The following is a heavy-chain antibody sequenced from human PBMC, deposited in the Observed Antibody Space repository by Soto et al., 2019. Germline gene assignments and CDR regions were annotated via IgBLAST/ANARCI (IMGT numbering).Heavy chain of an antibody. V-gene: IGHV1-69*01. CDR3: ASSSITGPKSRPVPYYYDGMDV. CDR1: GGTFSSYA. Sequence: QVQLVQSGAEVKKPGSSVKVSCKASGGTFSSYAISWVRQAPGQGLEWMGGIIPIFGTANYAQKFQGRVTITADESTSTAYMELSSLRSEDTAVYYCASSSITGPKSRPVPYYYDGMDVWGQGTTVTVSS. D-gene: IGHD1-20*01. CDR2: IIPIFGTA. J-gene: IGHJ6*02.